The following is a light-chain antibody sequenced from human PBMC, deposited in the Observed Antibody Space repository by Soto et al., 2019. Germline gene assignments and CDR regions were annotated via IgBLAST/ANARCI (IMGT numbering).Light chain of an antibody. CDR1: SRVVGSYNL. J-gene: IGLJ1*01. V-gene: IGLV2-23*02. CDR3: CSYAGSFSYV. Sequence: QSVLTQPASVSGSPGQSITISCTGTSRVVGSYNLVSWYQQHPGKAPKLMIYEVSKRPSGVSNRFSGSKSGNTASLTISGLQAEDEADYYCCSYAGSFSYVFGTGTKVTVL. CDR2: EVS.